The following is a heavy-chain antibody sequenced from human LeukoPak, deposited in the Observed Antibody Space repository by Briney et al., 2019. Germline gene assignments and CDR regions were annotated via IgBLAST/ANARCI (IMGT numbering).Heavy chain of an antibody. Sequence: GGSLRLSCAASGFTFSNYWMTWVRQAPGKGLEWVGRIKSKTDGGTTDYAAPVKGRFTISRDDSKNTLYLQMNSLKTEDTAVYYSTTDQTGRLGENYWGQGTLVTVSS. V-gene: IGHV3-15*01. CDR1: GFTFSNYW. J-gene: IGHJ4*02. D-gene: IGHD3-16*01. CDR2: IKSKTDGGTT. CDR3: TTDQTGRLGENY.